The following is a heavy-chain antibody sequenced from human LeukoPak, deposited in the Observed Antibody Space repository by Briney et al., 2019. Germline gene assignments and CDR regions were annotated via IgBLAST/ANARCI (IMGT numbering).Heavy chain of an antibody. Sequence: SETLSLTCTVSGGSISGYYWSWIRQPPGKGLEWIGYIYYSGSTNYNLSLKSRVTISLDTSRNQFSLKLRSVTAADTAVYFCARTLYSSSSENHFDYWGQGTLVTVSS. CDR3: ARTLYSSSSENHFDY. D-gene: IGHD6-6*01. V-gene: IGHV4-59*01. CDR2: IYYSGST. J-gene: IGHJ4*02. CDR1: GGSISGYY.